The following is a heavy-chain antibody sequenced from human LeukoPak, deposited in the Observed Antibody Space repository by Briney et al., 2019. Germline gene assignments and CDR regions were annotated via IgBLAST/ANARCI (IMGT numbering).Heavy chain of an antibody. V-gene: IGHV1-8*01. CDR3: ARGRGSGHKENWFDP. J-gene: IGHJ5*02. CDR1: GYIFTTYD. Sequence: EASVKVSCKASGYIFTTYDINWVRQATGQGLEWMGWMNPNSGNTGYTQKFQGRVTMTRNTSISTAYMELSSLRSEDTAVYYCARGRGSGHKENWFDPWGQGTLVTVSS. D-gene: IGHD6-19*01. CDR2: MNPNSGNT.